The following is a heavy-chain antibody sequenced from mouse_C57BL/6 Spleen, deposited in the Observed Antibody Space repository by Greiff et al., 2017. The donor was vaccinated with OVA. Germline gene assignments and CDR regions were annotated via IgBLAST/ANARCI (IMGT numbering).Heavy chain of an antibody. J-gene: IGHJ4*01. D-gene: IGHD2-5*01. CDR3: ARETIVTTVYYYAMDY. CDR1: GFTFSSYA. Sequence: EVNVVESGGGLVKPGGSLKLSCAASGFTFSSYAMSWVRQTPEKRLEWVATISDGGSYTYYPDNVKGRFTISRDNAKNNLYLQMSHLKSEDTAMYYCARETIVTTVYYYAMDYWGQGTSVTVSS. V-gene: IGHV5-4*01. CDR2: ISDGGSYT.